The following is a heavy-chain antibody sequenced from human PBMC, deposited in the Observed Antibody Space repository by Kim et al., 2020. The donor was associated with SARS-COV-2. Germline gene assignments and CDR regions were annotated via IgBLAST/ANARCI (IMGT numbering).Heavy chain of an antibody. CDR3: ARSFAIVSSRLRWFGERYGMDV. D-gene: IGHD3-10*01. Sequence: SETLSLTCTVSGGSISSSSYYWGWIRQPPGKGLEWIGSIYYSGSTYYNPSLKSRVTISVDTSKNQFSLKLSSVTAADTAVYYCARSFAIVSSRLRWFGERYGMDVWGQGTTVTVSS. J-gene: IGHJ6*02. CDR1: GGSISSSSYY. CDR2: IYYSGST. V-gene: IGHV4-39*01.